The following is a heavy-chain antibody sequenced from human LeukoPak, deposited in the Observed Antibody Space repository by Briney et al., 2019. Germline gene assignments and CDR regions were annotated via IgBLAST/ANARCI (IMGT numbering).Heavy chain of an antibody. V-gene: IGHV4-39*07. J-gene: IGHJ4*02. CDR3: ARDRAALDY. Sequence: SETLSPTCTVSGGSISNSSSYWGWIRQPPGKGLEWIGSIYYSGSTYYNPSLKSRVTISVDTSKNQFSLKLSSVTAADTAVYYCARDRAALDYWGQGTLVTVSS. CDR2: IYYSGST. D-gene: IGHD2-15*01. CDR1: GGSISNSSSY.